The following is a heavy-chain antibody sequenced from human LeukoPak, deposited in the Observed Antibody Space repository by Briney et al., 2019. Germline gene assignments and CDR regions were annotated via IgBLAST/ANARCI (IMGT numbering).Heavy chain of an antibody. Sequence: GGSLRLSCAASGFSVSSNYMNWVRQAPGKGLEWVSAIYTGGTTYYADSVKGRFTISRDNSKNTLYLQMNSLRAEDTAVYYCARDKLGSGYSSDFDYWGQGTLDTVSS. CDR1: GFSVSSNY. D-gene: IGHD6-19*01. J-gene: IGHJ4*02. V-gene: IGHV3-66*02. CDR2: IYTGGTT. CDR3: ARDKLGSGYSSDFDY.